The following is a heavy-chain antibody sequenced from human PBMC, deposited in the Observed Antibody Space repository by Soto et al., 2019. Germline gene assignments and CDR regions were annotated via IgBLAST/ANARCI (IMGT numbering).Heavy chain of an antibody. CDR3: EKSPGSYDWFDP. J-gene: IGHJ5*02. D-gene: IGHD3-10*01. CDR2: ISGSGGST. V-gene: IGHV3-23*01. Sequence: PGGSLRLSCAASGFTFSSYAMSWVRQAPGKGLEWVSAISGSGGSTYYADSVKGRFTISRDNSKNTLYLQMNSLRAEDTAVYYCEKSPGSYDWFDPWSQGTLVTVSS. CDR1: GFTFSSYA.